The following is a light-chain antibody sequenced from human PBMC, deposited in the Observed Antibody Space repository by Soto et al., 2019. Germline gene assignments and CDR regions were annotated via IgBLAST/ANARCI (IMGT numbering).Light chain of an antibody. CDR3: QQYNKWPLT. CDR1: QGVSSN. J-gene: IGKJ1*01. CDR2: AVS. Sequence: EIMMTQSPGTLSASPGERATLSCRASQGVSSNLAWYQQKPGHAPRLLIYAVSTRATGIPARFSGSGSGTEFTLTISSLQSEDFAVYYCQQYNKWPLTFGQGTKVEIK. V-gene: IGKV3-15*01.